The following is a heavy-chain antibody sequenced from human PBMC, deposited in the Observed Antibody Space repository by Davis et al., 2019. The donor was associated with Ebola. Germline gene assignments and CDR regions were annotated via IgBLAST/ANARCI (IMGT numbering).Heavy chain of an antibody. D-gene: IGHD4-17*01. CDR2: IIPILGIA. Sequence: AASVKVSCKTSGYTFTTYDINWVRQAPGQGLEWMGRIIPILGIANYAQKFQGRVTITADKSTSTAYMELSSLRAEDTAVYYCARAEDDYGEYPDALDIWGQGTVVTVSS. CDR1: GYTFTTYD. J-gene: IGHJ3*02. CDR3: ARAEDDYGEYPDALDI. V-gene: IGHV1-69*04.